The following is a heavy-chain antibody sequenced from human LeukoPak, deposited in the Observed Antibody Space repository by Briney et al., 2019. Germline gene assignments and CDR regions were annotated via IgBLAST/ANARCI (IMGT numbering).Heavy chain of an antibody. V-gene: IGHV1-2*02. D-gene: IGHD3-22*01. J-gene: IGHJ4*02. CDR1: GYTFTGYY. CDR3: ARASTGIYYDSSGYLSL. Sequence: GASVKVSCKASGYTFTGYYMHWVRQAPGQGLEWMGWINPNSGGTNYAQKFQGRVTMTRDTSISTAYMELSRLRSDDTAVYYCARASTGIYYDSSGYLSLWGQGTLVTVSS. CDR2: INPNSGGT.